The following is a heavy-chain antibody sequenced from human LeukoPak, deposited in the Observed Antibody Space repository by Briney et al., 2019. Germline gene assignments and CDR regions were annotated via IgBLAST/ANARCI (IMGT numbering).Heavy chain of an antibody. D-gene: IGHD6-25*01. J-gene: IGHJ4*02. Sequence: GGSLRLSCATSGFTFSNFAMSWVRQAPGKGLEWVSGIDGGGGGAYYADSVKGRFTISRDNSKATLYLQVNCLRVEDTAIYYCGKDSRGYNRPIDSWGQGTPVTVSS. CDR3: GKDSRGYNRPIDS. CDR2: IDGGGGGA. V-gene: IGHV3-23*01. CDR1: GFTFSNFA.